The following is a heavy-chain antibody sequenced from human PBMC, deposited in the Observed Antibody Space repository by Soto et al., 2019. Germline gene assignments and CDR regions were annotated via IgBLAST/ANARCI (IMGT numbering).Heavy chain of an antibody. CDR2: ISYDGSNK. D-gene: IGHD4-17*01. V-gene: IGHV3-30*18. CDR1: GFTFSSYG. Sequence: QVQLVESGGGVVQPGRSLRLSCAASGFTFSSYGMHWVRQAPGKGLEWVAVISYDGSNKYYADSVKGRFTISRDNSKNTLYLQMNSLRAEDTAVYYCAKDCPLKDYGGNFDPDYWGQGTLVTVSS. CDR3: AKDCPLKDYGGNFDPDY. J-gene: IGHJ4*02.